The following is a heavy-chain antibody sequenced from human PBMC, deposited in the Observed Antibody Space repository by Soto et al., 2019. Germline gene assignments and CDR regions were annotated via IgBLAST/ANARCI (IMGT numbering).Heavy chain of an antibody. CDR2: IYPGDSDT. Sequence: GESLKISCKGSGYSFTSYWIAWVRQMPGEGLEWMGTIYPGDSDTRYSPSFQGQVTISADKSISTAYLQWSSLKASDTAMYYCATGHDCTNGVCYYFDYWGQGTLVTVSS. D-gene: IGHD2-8*01. V-gene: IGHV5-51*01. CDR1: GYSFTSYW. CDR3: ATGHDCTNGVCYYFDY. J-gene: IGHJ4*02.